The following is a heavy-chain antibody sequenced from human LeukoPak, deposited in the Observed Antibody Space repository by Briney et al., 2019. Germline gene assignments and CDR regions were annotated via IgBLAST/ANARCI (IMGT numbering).Heavy chain of an antibody. J-gene: IGHJ3*02. V-gene: IGHV1-18*01. CDR1: GYTFTSYG. D-gene: IGHD4-17*01. CDR2: ISAYNGNT. CDR3: ARDLGLRYDYGDGGAAFDI. Sequence: ASVKVSCKASGYTFTSYGISWVRQAPGQGLEWMGWISAYNGNTNYAQKLQGRVTMTTDTSTSTAYMELRSLRSGDTAVYYCARDLGLRYDYGDGGAAFDIWGQGTMVTVSS.